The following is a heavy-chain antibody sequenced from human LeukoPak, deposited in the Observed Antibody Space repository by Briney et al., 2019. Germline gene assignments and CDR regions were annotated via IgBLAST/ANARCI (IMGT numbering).Heavy chain of an antibody. J-gene: IGHJ4*02. V-gene: IGHV3-30*02. D-gene: IGHD6-19*01. CDR3: ARDHPLAVTAFDY. CDR1: GFTFSSYG. CDR2: IRYDGSNK. Sequence: GGSLRLSCAASGFTFSSYGMHWVRQAPGKGLEWVAFIRYDGSNKYYADSVKGRFTISRDNSKNTLYLQMNSLRAEDTAVYYCARDHPLAVTAFDYWGQGTLVTVSS.